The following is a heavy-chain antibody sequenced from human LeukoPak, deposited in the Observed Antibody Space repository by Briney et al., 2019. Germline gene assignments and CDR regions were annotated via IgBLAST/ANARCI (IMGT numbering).Heavy chain of an antibody. V-gene: IGHV3-30-3*01. CDR3: ARDGGRYDFWSGYYYYYGMDV. J-gene: IGHJ6*02. CDR2: ISYDGSNK. D-gene: IGHD3-3*01. Sequence: GGSLRLSCAASGFTFSSYAMHWVRQAPGKGLEWVAVISYDGSNKYYADSVKGRFTISRDNSKNTLYLQMNSLRAEDTAVYYCARDGGRYDFWSGYYYYYGMDVWGQGTTVTVSS. CDR1: GFTFSSYA.